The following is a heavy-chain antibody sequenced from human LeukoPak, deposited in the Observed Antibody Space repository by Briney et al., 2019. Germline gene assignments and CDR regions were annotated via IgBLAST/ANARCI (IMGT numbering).Heavy chain of an antibody. V-gene: IGHV1-18*04. Sequence: GASVKVSCKASGYTFTGYYMHWVRQAPGQGLEWMGWISAYNGNTNYAQKLQGRVTMTTDTSTSTAYMELRSLRSDDTAVYYCARDLDTAMALPDYWGQGTLVTVSS. CDR2: ISAYNGNT. J-gene: IGHJ4*02. D-gene: IGHD5-18*01. CDR3: ARDLDTAMALPDY. CDR1: GYTFTGYY.